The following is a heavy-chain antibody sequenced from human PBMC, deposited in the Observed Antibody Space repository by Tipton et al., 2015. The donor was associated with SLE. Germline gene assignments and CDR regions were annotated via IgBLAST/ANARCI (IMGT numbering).Heavy chain of an antibody. J-gene: IGHJ1*01. Sequence: TLSLTCTVSGGSISSGSYYWSWIRQPAGKGLEWIGRIYYSGSTYYNPSLKSRVTISVDTSKNQFSLKLSSVTAADTAVYYCACSSGYYYNFQHWGQGTLVTVSS. CDR2: IYYSGST. CDR1: GGSISSGSYY. V-gene: IGHV4-39*01. CDR3: ACSSGYYYNFQH. D-gene: IGHD3-22*01.